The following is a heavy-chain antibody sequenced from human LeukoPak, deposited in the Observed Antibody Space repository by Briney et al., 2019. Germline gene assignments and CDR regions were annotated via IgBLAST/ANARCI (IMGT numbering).Heavy chain of an antibody. CDR1: GGSISSYY. CDR3: ARGYSSGWGLRYNWFDP. CDR2: IYTSGST. J-gene: IGHJ5*02. D-gene: IGHD6-19*01. V-gene: IGHV4-4*07. Sequence: SETLSLTCTVSGGSISSYYWSWIRQPAGKGLEWIGRIYTSGSTNYNPSLKSRVTMSVDTSKNQFSLKLSSVTAADTAVYYCARGYSSGWGLRYNWFDPWGQGTLVTVSS.